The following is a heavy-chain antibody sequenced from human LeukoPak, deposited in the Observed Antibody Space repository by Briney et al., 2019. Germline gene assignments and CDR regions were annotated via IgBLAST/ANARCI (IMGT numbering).Heavy chain of an antibody. Sequence: GGSLRLSRAASGFTFSTYSMNWVRQAPGKGLEWVSYISSRSSTIYYVDSVKGRFTISRDNAKNSLYLQMNSLRAEDTAVYYCARDLDTYYGMDVWGQGTTVTASS. CDR3: ARDLDTYYGMDV. V-gene: IGHV3-48*01. CDR1: GFTFSTYS. J-gene: IGHJ6*02. D-gene: IGHD5-18*01. CDR2: ISSRSSTI.